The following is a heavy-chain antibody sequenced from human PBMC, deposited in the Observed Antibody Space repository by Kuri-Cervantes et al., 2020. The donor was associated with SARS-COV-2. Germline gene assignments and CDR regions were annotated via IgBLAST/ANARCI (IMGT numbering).Heavy chain of an antibody. CDR2: IGTAGDT. V-gene: IGHV3-13*01. J-gene: IGHJ6*02. CDR3: ARESYYYGMDV. Sequence: GESLKISCAASGFTFSSYSMNWVRQATGKGLEWVSAIGTAGDTYYPGSVKGRFTISRENAKNSLYLQMNSLRAEDTAVYYCARESYYYGMDVWGQGTTVTVSS. CDR1: GFTFSSYS.